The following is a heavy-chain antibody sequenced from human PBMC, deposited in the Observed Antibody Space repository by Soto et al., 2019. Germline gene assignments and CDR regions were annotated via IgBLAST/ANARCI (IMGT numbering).Heavy chain of an antibody. V-gene: IGHV3-48*03. D-gene: IGHD2-2*02. CDR1: GFTFSSHE. CDR3: AREYTAWHLAYGLDV. J-gene: IGHJ6*02. CDR2: IDYSGSRT. Sequence: GVSLRLSCAASGFTFSSHEMNWVRQAPGKGLEWVSYIDYSGSRTDYADSVKGRFTISRDNAKNSVSLQMNSLRAEDTDVYYCAREYTAWHLAYGLDVWGQGTKLTVSS.